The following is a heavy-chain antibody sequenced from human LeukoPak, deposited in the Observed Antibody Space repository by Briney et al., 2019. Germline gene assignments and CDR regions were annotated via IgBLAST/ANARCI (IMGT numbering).Heavy chain of an antibody. J-gene: IGHJ4*02. V-gene: IGHV1-2*02. D-gene: IGHD6-13*01. CDR3: ARAPRGIAAAGFDY. Sequence: ASVKVSCKASGYTFTGYYMHWVRQAPGQGLEWMGWINPNSGGTNYAQKFQGRVTMTRDTSISTAYMELSRLRSEDTAVYYCARAPRGIAAAGFDYWGQGTLVTVSS. CDR1: GYTFTGYY. CDR2: INPNSGGT.